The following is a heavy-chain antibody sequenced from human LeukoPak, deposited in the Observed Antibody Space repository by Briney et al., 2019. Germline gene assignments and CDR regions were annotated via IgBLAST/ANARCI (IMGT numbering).Heavy chain of an antibody. Sequence: GGSLRLSCAASGFTFSSYGMHWVRQAPGKGLEWVAFIRYDGSNKYHADSVKGRFTISRDNSKNTLYLQMNSLRAEDTALYFCARDPYSGNYGNYYYYYMDVWGKGTTVTISS. CDR3: ARDPYSGNYGNYYYYYMDV. V-gene: IGHV3-30*02. D-gene: IGHD1-26*01. CDR1: GFTFSSYG. J-gene: IGHJ6*03. CDR2: IRYDGSNK.